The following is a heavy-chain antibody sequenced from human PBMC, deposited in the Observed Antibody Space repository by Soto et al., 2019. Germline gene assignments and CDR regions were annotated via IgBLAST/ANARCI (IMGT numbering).Heavy chain of an antibody. CDR2: TRNKASSYTT. CDR1: GFSFRDYY. V-gene: IGHV3-72*01. Sequence: PGGSLRLSCAASGFSFRDYYRNWVRQAPGKGLEWVGRTRNKASSYTTDYAAFVKGRFTISRDDSKNLIYLQMNSLKTEDTAVYYCAREGSSSGPDYEYWGQGTLVTVSS. CDR3: AREGSSSGPDYEY. D-gene: IGHD3-22*01. J-gene: IGHJ4*02.